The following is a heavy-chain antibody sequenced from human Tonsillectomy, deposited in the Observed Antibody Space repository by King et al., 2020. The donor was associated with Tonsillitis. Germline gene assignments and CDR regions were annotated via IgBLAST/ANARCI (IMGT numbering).Heavy chain of an antibody. CDR1: GFTFDDYA. Sequence: VQLVESGGGLVQPGRSLRLSCAASGFTFDDYAMHWVRQAPGEGLEWVSGISWNSGSIGYADSVKGRFTISRDNAKNSLYLQMNSLRAEDTALYYCAKDCSSYRTPYYFDYWGQGPLVTVSS. CDR3: AKDCSSYRTPYYFDY. CDR2: ISWNSGSI. V-gene: IGHV3-9*01. D-gene: IGHD6-13*01. J-gene: IGHJ4*02.